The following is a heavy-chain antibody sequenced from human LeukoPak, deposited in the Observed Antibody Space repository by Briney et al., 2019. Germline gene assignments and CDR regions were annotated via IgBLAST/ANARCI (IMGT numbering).Heavy chain of an antibody. CDR1: GSTFSSYA. Sequence: PGGSLRLSCAASGSTFSSYAMHWVRQAPGKGLEWVAVISYDGSNKYYADSVKGRFTISRDNSKNTLYLQMNSLRAEDTAVYYCARAPSYSSGWYFDYWGQGTLVTVSS. V-gene: IGHV3-30*04. J-gene: IGHJ4*02. CDR3: ARAPSYSSGWYFDY. CDR2: ISYDGSNK. D-gene: IGHD6-19*01.